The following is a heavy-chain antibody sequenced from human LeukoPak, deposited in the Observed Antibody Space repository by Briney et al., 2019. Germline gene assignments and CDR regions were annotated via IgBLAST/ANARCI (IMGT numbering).Heavy chain of an antibody. CDR3: ARDVPHNWFDT. CDR1: GFTFSDYY. J-gene: IGHJ5*02. V-gene: IGHV3-74*01. CDR2: INSDGGGA. Sequence: GGSLRLSCAASGFTFSDYYMNRVRQAPGKGLEWISRINSDGGGAIYADSVKGRFTVSRDNAKNTLYLQMISLSAEDTAVYYCARDVPHNWFDTWGQGNLVTVSS.